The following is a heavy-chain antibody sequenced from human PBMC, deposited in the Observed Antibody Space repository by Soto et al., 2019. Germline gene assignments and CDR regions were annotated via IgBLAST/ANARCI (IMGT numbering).Heavy chain of an antibody. V-gene: IGHV1-3*01. CDR1: GYTFTMYA. D-gene: IGHD5-18*01. Sequence: ASVKVSCKAFGYTFTMYAMHWVRQAPGQRLEWMGWINAGSGNTRYSQKFQGRVTISSDTSASTAYMDLSSLRSEDTAVYYCARDQDVDTAMLDAFDIWGLGTLVTVSS. CDR2: INAGSGNT. CDR3: ARDQDVDTAMLDAFDI. J-gene: IGHJ3*02.